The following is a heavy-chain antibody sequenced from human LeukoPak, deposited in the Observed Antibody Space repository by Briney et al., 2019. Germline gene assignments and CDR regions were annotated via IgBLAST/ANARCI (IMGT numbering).Heavy chain of an antibody. D-gene: IGHD3-16*01. CDR3: ASFRVELRSAGYYMDV. V-gene: IGHV1-18*01. CDR2: ISAYNGNT. Sequence: GASVKVSCKASGYTFTSYGISWVRQAPGQGLEWMGWISAYNGNTNYAQKLQGRVTMTTDTSTSTAYMELSSLRSEDTAVYYCASFRVELRSAGYYMDVWGKGTTVTVSS. J-gene: IGHJ6*03. CDR1: GYTFTSYG.